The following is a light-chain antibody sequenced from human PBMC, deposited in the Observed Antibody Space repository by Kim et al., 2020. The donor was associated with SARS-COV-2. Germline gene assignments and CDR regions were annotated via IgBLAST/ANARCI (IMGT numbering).Light chain of an antibody. V-gene: IGLV6-57*03. J-gene: IGLJ3*02. CDR3: QSFDSTNQV. Sequence: GKTVTSSCTRSSGSIASNYVQWYQQRPGSAPTTVIYKSNQRSSGVPDRFSGSIDSSSNSASLTISGLKTEDEADYYCQSFDSTNQVFGGGTQLTVL. CDR2: KSN. CDR1: SGSIASNY.